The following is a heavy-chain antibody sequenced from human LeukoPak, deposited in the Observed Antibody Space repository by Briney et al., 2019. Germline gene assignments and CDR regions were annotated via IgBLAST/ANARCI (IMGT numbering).Heavy chain of an antibody. V-gene: IGHV3-30*03. CDR2: ISYDGSNK. CDR1: GFTFSSYG. D-gene: IGHD1-14*01. J-gene: IGHJ2*01. Sequence: PGGSLRLSCAASGFTFSSYGMHWVRQAPGKGLEWVTLISYDGSNKYYGDSVKGRFTISRDNSKNSLYLQMNSLRAEDTAVYYCARGSRINWYFDLWGRGTLVTVSS. CDR3: ARGSRINWYFDL.